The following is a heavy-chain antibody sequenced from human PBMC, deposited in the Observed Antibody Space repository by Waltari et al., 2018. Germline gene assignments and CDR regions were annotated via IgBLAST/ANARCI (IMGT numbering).Heavy chain of an antibody. D-gene: IGHD3-10*01. CDR3: ARDGGSFYYGSGSSTDY. V-gene: IGHV3-48*01. CDR1: AFTFSSYS. Sequence: EVQLVESGGGLVRPGGSLSLSCAASAFTFSSYSMNWVGQAPGKGLELVSYISSSSSTIYYADSVKGRFTISRDNAKNSLYLQMNSLRAEDTAVYYCARDGGSFYYGSGSSTDYWGQGTLVTVSS. J-gene: IGHJ4*02. CDR2: ISSSSSTI.